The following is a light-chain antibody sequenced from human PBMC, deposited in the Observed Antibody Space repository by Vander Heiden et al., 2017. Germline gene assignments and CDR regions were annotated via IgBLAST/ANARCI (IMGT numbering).Light chain of an antibody. V-gene: IGKV1-39*01. J-gene: IGKJ1*01. CDR3: QQSDSTLWT. CDR1: QSISSY. Sequence: IQPTQSPSSLSASVGDRVTITCRASQSISSYLNWYQQKPGKAPKLLIYAASSLQSGVPSRFSGSGSGTDFTLTISSLQPEDFATYYCQQSDSTLWTFGQGTKVEIK. CDR2: AAS.